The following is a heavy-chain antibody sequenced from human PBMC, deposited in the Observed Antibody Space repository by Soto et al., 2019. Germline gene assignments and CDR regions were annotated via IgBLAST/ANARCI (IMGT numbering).Heavy chain of an antibody. D-gene: IGHD3-22*01. J-gene: IGHJ4*02. CDR2: IYYSGST. Sequence: PSETLSLTCTVSGGSISSSSYYWGWIRQPPGKGLEWIGSIYYSGSTYYNPSLKSRVTISVDTSKNQFSLKLSSVTAADTAVYYCARHRTYYYDSSGYYGEYYFDYWGQGTLVTVSS. CDR1: GGSISSSSYY. V-gene: IGHV4-39*01. CDR3: ARHRTYYYDSSGYYGEYYFDY.